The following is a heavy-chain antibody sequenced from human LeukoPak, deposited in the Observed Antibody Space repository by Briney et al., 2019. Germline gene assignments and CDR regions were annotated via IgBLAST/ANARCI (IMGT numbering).Heavy chain of an antibody. CDR1: GYTFTDYY. Sequence: ASVKVSCKASGYTFTDYYIHWVRQAPGQGLEWMGIINPSGGSTSYAQKFQGRVTMTRDTSTSTVYMELSSLRSEDTAVYYCASSEDYYYGMDVWGQGTTVTVSS. V-gene: IGHV1-46*01. CDR2: INPSGGST. CDR3: ASSEDYYYGMDV. J-gene: IGHJ6*02.